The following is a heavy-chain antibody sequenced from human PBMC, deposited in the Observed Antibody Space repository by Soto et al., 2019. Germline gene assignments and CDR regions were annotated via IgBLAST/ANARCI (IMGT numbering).Heavy chain of an antibody. V-gene: IGHV1-46*01. Sequence: ASVKVSCKASGYTFTSYYMHWVRQAPGQGLEWMGIINPSGGSTSYAQKFQGRVTMTRDTSTSTVYMELSSLRSEDTAVYYCARASMAAAGRDYYYYYGMEVWGQGTTVTVSS. CDR2: INPSGGST. J-gene: IGHJ6*02. CDR3: ARASMAAAGRDYYYYYGMEV. CDR1: GYTFTSYY. D-gene: IGHD6-13*01.